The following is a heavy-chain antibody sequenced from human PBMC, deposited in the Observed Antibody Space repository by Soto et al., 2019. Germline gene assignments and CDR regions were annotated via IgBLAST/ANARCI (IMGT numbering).Heavy chain of an antibody. Sequence: VQLVESGGGLVQPGGSLRLSCVASGFTFSDYWMTWVRQAPGKGLEWVATIEKGGGEKHCVDSVKGRFTISRDNAKNSLFLQMNSLRAEDTAVYYCVRLRPGTTIDYWGQGALVTVSS. CDR1: GFTFSDYW. J-gene: IGHJ4*02. CDR3: VRLRPGTTIDY. V-gene: IGHV3-7*01. D-gene: IGHD1-1*01. CDR2: IEKGGGEK.